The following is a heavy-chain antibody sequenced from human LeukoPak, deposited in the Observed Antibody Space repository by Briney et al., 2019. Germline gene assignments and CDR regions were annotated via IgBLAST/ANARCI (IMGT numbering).Heavy chain of an antibody. CDR1: GGSISSYY. CDR3: ARGRRLRDFDY. Sequence: SETLSLTCTVSGGSISSYYWSWIRQPPGKGLEWIGEINHSGSTNYNPSLKSRVTISVDTSKNQFSLKLSSVTAADTAVYYCARGRRLRDFDYWGQGTLVTVSS. CDR2: INHSGST. V-gene: IGHV4-34*01. J-gene: IGHJ4*02. D-gene: IGHD4-17*01.